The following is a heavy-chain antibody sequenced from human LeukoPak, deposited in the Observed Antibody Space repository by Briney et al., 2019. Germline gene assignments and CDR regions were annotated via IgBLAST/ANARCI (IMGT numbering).Heavy chain of an antibody. CDR1: GGTFSSYA. J-gene: IGHJ4*02. V-gene: IGHV1-69*05. Sequence: PVKVSCKASGGTFSSYAISWVRQAPGQGLEWMGGIIPIFGTANYAQKFQGRVTITTDESTSTAYMELSSLRSEDTAVYYCATSTFKLRFLEWLPSYFDYWGQGTLVTVSS. CDR3: ATSTFKLRFLEWLPSYFDY. CDR2: IIPIFGTA. D-gene: IGHD3-3*01.